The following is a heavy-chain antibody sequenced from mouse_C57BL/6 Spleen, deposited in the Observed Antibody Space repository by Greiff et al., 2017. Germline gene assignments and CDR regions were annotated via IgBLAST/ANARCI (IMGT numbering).Heavy chain of an antibody. D-gene: IGHD1-1*01. CDR1: GYAFSSYW. Sequence: VQLQQSGAELVKPGASVKISCKASGYAFSSYWMNWVKQRPGKGLEWIGQIYPGDGDTNYNGKFKGKATLTADKSSSTAYMQLSSLTSEDSAVYFCARFGFITPYYFDYWGQGTTLTVSS. CDR2: IYPGDGDT. CDR3: ARFGFITPYYFDY. J-gene: IGHJ2*01. V-gene: IGHV1-80*01.